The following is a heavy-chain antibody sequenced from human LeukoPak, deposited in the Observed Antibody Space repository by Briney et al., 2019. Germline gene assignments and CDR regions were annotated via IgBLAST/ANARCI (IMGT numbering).Heavy chain of an antibody. Sequence: ASVKVSCKASGYIFTGYYIQWVRQAPGQGLEWMGWINAGNGNTKYSQKFQGRVTITRDTSASTAYMELSSLRSEDTAVYYCARDNGDYVSWFDPWGQGTLVTVSS. CDR1: GYIFTGYY. D-gene: IGHD4-17*01. CDR2: INAGNGNT. J-gene: IGHJ5*02. CDR3: ARDNGDYVSWFDP. V-gene: IGHV1-3*01.